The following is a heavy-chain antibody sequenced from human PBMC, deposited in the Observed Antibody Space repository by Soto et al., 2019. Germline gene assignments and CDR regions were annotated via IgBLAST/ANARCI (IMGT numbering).Heavy chain of an antibody. J-gene: IGHJ6*03. Sequence: GGSLRLSCAASGFTFSSYAMSWVRQAPGKGLEWVSAISGSGGSTYYADSVKGRFTISRDNSKNTLYLQMNSLRAEDTAVYYCANSDGHYYYYYMDVWGKGTTVTVSS. D-gene: IGHD4-17*01. CDR1: GFTFSSYA. CDR3: ANSDGHYYYYYMDV. CDR2: ISGSGGST. V-gene: IGHV3-23*01.